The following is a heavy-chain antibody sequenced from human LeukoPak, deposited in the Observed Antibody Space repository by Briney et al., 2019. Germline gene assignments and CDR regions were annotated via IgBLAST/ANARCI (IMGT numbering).Heavy chain of an antibody. CDR2: IYHSGST. D-gene: IGHD3-22*01. Sequence: SETLSLTCTVSGYSISSGYYWGWIRQPPGKGLEWIGSIYHSGSTYYNPSLKSRVTISVDTSKNQFSLKLSSVTAADTAVYYCARDDSSGYYVDYWGQGTLVTVSS. CDR1: GYSISSGYY. CDR3: ARDDSSGYYVDY. J-gene: IGHJ4*02. V-gene: IGHV4-38-2*02.